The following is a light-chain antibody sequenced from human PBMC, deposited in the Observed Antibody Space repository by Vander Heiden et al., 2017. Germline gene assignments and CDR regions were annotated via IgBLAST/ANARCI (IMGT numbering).Light chain of an antibody. Sequence: VLTPSPATLSLSPGERATLSCRASQSVSGSYLAWYQQKPGQAPRLLIYGASSRSTGIPDRFSGSGSGTDFTLTISRLEPEDFAVYYCQQYGRSPPVTFGPGTKVDIK. J-gene: IGKJ3*01. V-gene: IGKV3-20*01. CDR1: QSVSGSY. CDR3: QQYGRSPPVT. CDR2: GAS.